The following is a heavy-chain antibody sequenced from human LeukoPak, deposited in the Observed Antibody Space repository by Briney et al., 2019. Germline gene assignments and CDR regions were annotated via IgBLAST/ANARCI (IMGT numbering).Heavy chain of an antibody. CDR1: GYTLTSYD. CDR3: ARGRVAVAGTGGDNWFDP. Sequence: ASVKVSCKASGYTLTSYDINWVRQATGQGLEWMGWMNPNSGNTGYAQKFQGRVTMTRNTSISTAYMELSSLRSEDTAVYYCARGRVAVAGTGGDNWFDPWGQGTLVTVSS. J-gene: IGHJ5*02. CDR2: MNPNSGNT. V-gene: IGHV1-8*01. D-gene: IGHD6-19*01.